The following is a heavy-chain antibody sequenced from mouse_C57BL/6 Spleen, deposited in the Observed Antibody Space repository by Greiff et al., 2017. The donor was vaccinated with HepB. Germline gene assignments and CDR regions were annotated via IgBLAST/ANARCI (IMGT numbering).Heavy chain of an antibody. J-gene: IGHJ2*01. Sequence: EVQLVESGGGLVKPGGSLKLSCAASGFTFSSYAMSWVRQTPEKRLEWVATISDGGSYTYYPDNVKGRFTISRDNAKNNLYLQMSHLKSEDTAMYYCARGLLRSPPFDYWGQGTTLTVSS. CDR3: ARGLLRSPPFDY. V-gene: IGHV5-4*01. CDR1: GFTFSSYA. D-gene: IGHD1-1*01. CDR2: ISDGGSYT.